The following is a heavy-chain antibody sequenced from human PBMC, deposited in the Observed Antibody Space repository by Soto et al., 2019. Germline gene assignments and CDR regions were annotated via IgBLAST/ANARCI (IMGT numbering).Heavy chain of an antibody. J-gene: IGHJ5*02. CDR1: GYTFTSYG. V-gene: IGHV1-18*04. CDR2: ISAYNGNT. Sequence: QVQLVQSGAEVKKPGASVKVSCNASGYTFTSYGISWVRQAPGQGLEWMGWISAYNGNTNYAQKLQGRVTMTTDTSTSTAYMELRSLRSDDTAVYYCARRPNYYDSSGYQITGWFDPWGQGTLVTVSS. CDR3: ARRPNYYDSSGYQITGWFDP. D-gene: IGHD3-22*01.